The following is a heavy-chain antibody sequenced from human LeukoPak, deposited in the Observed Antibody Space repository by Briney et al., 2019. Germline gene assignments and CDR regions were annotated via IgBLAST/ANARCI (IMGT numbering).Heavy chain of an antibody. J-gene: IGHJ3*01. CDR1: GFTFSSYS. V-gene: IGHV3-33*08. Sequence: GGSLRLSCAASGFTFSSYSMNWVRQAPGKGLEWVAVIWYDGSNKYYADSVKGRFTISRDNSKNTLYLQMNSLRAEDTAVYYCASAGYYDSSGYYYLRGRAFELWGQGTMVTVSS. CDR2: IWYDGSNK. D-gene: IGHD3-22*01. CDR3: ASAGYYDSSGYYYLRGRAFEL.